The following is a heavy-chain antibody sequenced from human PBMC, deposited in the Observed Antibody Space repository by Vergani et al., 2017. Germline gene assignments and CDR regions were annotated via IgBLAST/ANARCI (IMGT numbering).Heavy chain of an antibody. CDR3: ARGQDIVLMVYAF. D-gene: IGHD2-8*01. V-gene: IGHV4-34*01. J-gene: IGHJ4*02. Sequence: QVQLQQWGAGLLKPSETLSLTCAVYGGSFSGYYWSWIRQPPGKGLEWIGEINHSGSNNYNTSLKSRVTISVDTSKNQFSLKLSSVTAADTAVYYCARGQDIVLMVYAFWGQGTLVTVSS. CDR2: INHSGSN. CDR1: GGSFSGYY.